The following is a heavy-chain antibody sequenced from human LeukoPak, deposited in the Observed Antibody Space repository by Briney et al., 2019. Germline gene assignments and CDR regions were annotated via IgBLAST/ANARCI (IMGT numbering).Heavy chain of an antibody. CDR1: GFTFSDHY. V-gene: IGHV3-72*01. J-gene: IGHJ6*03. Sequence: GGSLRLSCAPSGFTFSDHYVDWVRQAPGKGLEWVGRTRNRANSYTTEYAASVKGRFTISRDDSKNSLYLQMNSLKTEDTAVYYCTTGSYRAPHYYYLIDVWGKGTTVTVSS. D-gene: IGHD1-26*01. CDR3: TTGSYRAPHYYYLIDV. CDR2: TRNRANSYTT.